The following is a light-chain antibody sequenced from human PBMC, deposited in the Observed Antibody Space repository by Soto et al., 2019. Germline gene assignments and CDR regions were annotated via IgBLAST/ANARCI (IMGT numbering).Light chain of an antibody. CDR1: NSNIGSNT. CDR2: YDN. Sequence: QSVLTQPPSASGTPGQRVTISCSGSNSNIGSNTVNWYPQLPGTAPKLLISYDNLRPSGVPDRISGSKSGTSASLAISGLQSDDEADYYCAAWDDSLNGRGFGTGTKLTVL. J-gene: IGLJ1*01. V-gene: IGLV1-44*01. CDR3: AAWDDSLNGRG.